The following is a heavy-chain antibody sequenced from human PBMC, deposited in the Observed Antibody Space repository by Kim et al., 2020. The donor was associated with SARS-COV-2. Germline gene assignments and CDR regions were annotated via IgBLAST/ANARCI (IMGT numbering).Heavy chain of an antibody. CDR1: GFTVSSNY. D-gene: IGHD6-19*01. Sequence: GGSLRLSCAASGFTVSSNYMSWVRQAPGKGLEWVSVIYSGGSTYYADSVKGRFTISRDNSKNTLYLQMNSLRAEDTAVYYCARMNSSGWEEPHWYFDLWGRGTLVTVSS. CDR3: ARMNSSGWEEPHWYFDL. J-gene: IGHJ2*01. V-gene: IGHV3-66*01. CDR2: IYSGGST.